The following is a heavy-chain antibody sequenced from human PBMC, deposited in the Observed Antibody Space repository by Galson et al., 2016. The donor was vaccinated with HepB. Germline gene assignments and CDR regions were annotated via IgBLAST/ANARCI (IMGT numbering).Heavy chain of an antibody. Sequence: SLRLSCAASGFTVSSNYMSWVRQAPGEGLEWVSVIYSGGTTYYADSVKGRFTISGDNSMKTLYLQMNSLRAEDTDVYYCAGGAASGTRYFDHWGRGTLVTVSS. CDR1: GFTVSSNY. CDR2: IYSGGTT. J-gene: IGHJ2*01. D-gene: IGHD6-13*01. V-gene: IGHV3-53*01. CDR3: AGGAASGTRYFDH.